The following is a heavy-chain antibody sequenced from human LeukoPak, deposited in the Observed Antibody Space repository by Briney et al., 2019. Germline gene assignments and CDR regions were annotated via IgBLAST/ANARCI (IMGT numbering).Heavy chain of an antibody. CDR3: ARASMGGRDYHLDS. CDR2: IKTDGSHT. Sequence: PGGSPRLSCAASGFTFSSYWLTWVRQAPGQGLEWVANIKTDGSHTSYVDFVKGRFTISRDNAKNLWFLQLGGLGADDTCVDYWARASMGGRDYHLDSWGQGTLVTVSS. J-gene: IGHJ4*02. CDR1: GFTFSSYW. D-gene: IGHD4/OR15-4a*01. V-gene: IGHV3-7*01.